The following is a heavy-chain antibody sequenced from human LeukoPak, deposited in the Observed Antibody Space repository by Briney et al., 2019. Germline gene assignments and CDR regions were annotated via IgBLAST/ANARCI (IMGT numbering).Heavy chain of an antibody. Sequence: GGSLRLSCAASGFTFDDYAMHWVRQAPGKGLEWVSLISGDGGSTYHADSVKGRFTISRDNSKNSLYLQMNSLRTEDTALYYCAKDSFMTTVTNYWGQGTLVTVSS. CDR2: ISGDGGST. J-gene: IGHJ4*02. CDR1: GFTFDDYA. CDR3: AKDSFMTTVTNY. V-gene: IGHV3-43*02. D-gene: IGHD4-17*01.